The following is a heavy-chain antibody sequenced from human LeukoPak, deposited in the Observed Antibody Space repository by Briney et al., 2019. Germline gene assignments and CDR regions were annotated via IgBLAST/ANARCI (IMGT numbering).Heavy chain of an antibody. J-gene: IGHJ4*02. CDR1: GGSISSGGYY. Sequence: SETLSLTCTVSGGSISSGGYYWSWIRQHPGKGLEWIGYIYYSGSTYYNPSLKSRVTISVDTSKNQFSLKLSSVTAADTAVYYCARFEAHIVGAVDWGQGTLVTVSS. V-gene: IGHV4-31*03. CDR2: IYYSGST. CDR3: ARFEAHIVGAVD. D-gene: IGHD1-26*01.